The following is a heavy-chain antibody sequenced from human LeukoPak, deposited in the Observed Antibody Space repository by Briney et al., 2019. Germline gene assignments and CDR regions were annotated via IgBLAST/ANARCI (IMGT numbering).Heavy chain of an antibody. CDR1: GYTFTSYY. V-gene: IGHV1-46*01. D-gene: IGHD3-9*01. CDR3: ARDLDYYYYYYGMDV. CDR2: INPSGGST. J-gene: IGHJ6*02. Sequence: GASVKVSCKASGYTFTSYYMHWVRQAPGQGLEWMGIINPSGGSTSYAQKFQGRVTMTRDTSTSTVYMELSSLRSDDTAVYYCARDLDYYYYYYGMDVWGQGTTVTVSS.